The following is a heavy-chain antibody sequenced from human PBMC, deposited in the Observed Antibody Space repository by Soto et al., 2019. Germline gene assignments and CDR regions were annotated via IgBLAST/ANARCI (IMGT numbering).Heavy chain of an antibody. CDR1: GYSFTSYW. Sequence: GESLKISCKGSGYSFTSYWISWVRQMPGKGLEWMGRTDPSDSYTNYSPSFQGHVTISADKSISTAYLQWSSLKASDTAMYYCARHGVGASLDLTQRQQNSYYYYGMDVWGQGTTVTVSS. V-gene: IGHV5-10-1*01. D-gene: IGHD1-26*01. J-gene: IGHJ6*02. CDR3: ARHGVGASLDLTQRQQNSYYYYGMDV. CDR2: TDPSDSYT.